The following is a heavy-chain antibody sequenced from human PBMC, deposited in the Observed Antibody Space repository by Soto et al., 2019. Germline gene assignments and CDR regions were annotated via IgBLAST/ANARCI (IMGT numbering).Heavy chain of an antibody. CDR1: GVPFSSYA. V-gene: IGHV1-69*01. D-gene: IGHD6-19*01. Sequence: QVQLVQSGAEVKKPGSSVKVSCKASGVPFSSYAISWVRQAPGQGLEWMGGIIPIFGTANYAQKFQGRVTITADESTSTAYMDLSRLTSEDTAVYYCARGSHSPGIAVAGYYYWGQGTLVTVSS. CDR2: IIPIFGTA. J-gene: IGHJ4*02. CDR3: ARGSHSPGIAVAGYYY.